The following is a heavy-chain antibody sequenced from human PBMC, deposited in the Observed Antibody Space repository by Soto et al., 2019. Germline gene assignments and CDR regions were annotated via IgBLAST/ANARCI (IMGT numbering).Heavy chain of an antibody. CDR1: GGLFSSFA. D-gene: IGHD3-16*01. CDR2: IIPVFGTT. V-gene: IGHV1-69*13. Sequence: SVKVSCKDSGGLFSSFAISWVRQAPGQGLEWMGGIIPVFGTTNYAQKFQGRVTITADESTNTAYMELSSLTSDDTAMYYCARGRGPYVWFNEFWGQGTQVTVSS. J-gene: IGHJ4*02. CDR3: ARGRGPYVWFNEF.